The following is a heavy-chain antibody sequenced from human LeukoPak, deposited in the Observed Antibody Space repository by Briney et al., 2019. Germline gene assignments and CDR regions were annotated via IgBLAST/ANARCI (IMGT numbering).Heavy chain of an antibody. CDR3: AKDRRYYDILTSMDV. V-gene: IGHV3-30*04. CDR2: ISYDGSNK. D-gene: IGHD3-9*01. CDR1: GFTFSDYA. J-gene: IGHJ6*03. Sequence: GRSLRLSCAASGFTFSDYAIHWVRQAPGKGLEWVAVISYDGSNKYYADSVKGRFTISRDNSKNTLYLQMNSLRAEDTAVYYCAKDRRYYDILTSMDVWGKGTTVTISS.